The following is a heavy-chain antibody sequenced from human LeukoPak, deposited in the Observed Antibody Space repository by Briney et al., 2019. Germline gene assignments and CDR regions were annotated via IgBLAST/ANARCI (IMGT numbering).Heavy chain of an antibody. Sequence: KPSETLSLTCTVSGGSISSYYWSWIRQPPGKGLEWIGYIYYIGSTNYNPSLKSRVTISVDTSKNQFSLKLSSVTAADTAVYYCARGKTAAAGALDYWGQGTLVTVSS. CDR1: GGSISSYY. CDR3: ARGKTAAAGALDY. V-gene: IGHV4-59*01. D-gene: IGHD6-13*01. CDR2: IYYIGST. J-gene: IGHJ4*02.